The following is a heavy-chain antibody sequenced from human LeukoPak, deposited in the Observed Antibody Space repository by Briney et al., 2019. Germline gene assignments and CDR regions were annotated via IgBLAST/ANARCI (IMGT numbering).Heavy chain of an antibody. CDR3: ARVGYPTQCRVLSTVTIPTAGAFDI. CDR2: INHTGST. CDR1: GGSLSGHY. V-gene: IGHV4-34*01. Sequence: PSETLFHTCAVHGGSLSGHYWAWIRQTPGKGLEWIGEINHTGSTKSNPSLKSQVSISVDTSKNQFSLRLTSVTAADTAVYHCARVGYPTQCRVLSTVTIPTAGAFDIWGQGTLVTVSS. D-gene: IGHD4-17*01. J-gene: IGHJ3*02.